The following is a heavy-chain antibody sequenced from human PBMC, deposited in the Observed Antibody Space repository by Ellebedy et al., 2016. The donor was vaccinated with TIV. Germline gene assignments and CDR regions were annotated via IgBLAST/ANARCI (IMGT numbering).Heavy chain of an antibody. V-gene: IGHV4-39*07. D-gene: IGHD3-10*01. J-gene: IGHJ5*02. CDR2: INHSGST. CDR3: ARDTYGSGSFNWFDP. Sequence: SETLSLTXTVSGGSISSSSYYWGWIRQPPGKGLEWIGEINHSGSTNYNPSLKSRVTISVDTSKNQFSLKLSSVTAADTAVYYCARDTYGSGSFNWFDPWGQGTLVTVSS. CDR1: GGSISSSSYY.